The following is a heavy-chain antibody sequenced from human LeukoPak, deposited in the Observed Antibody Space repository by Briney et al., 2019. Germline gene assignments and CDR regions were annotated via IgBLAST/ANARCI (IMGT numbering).Heavy chain of an antibody. CDR2: ISYDGSNK. CDR3: AKVGSTLEWEFVGHFDY. CDR1: GFTSSSYG. V-gene: IGHV3-30*18. D-gene: IGHD3-3*01. Sequence: GRSLRLSCAASGFTSSSYGMHWVRQAPGKGLEWVAVISYDGSNKYYADSVKGRFTISRDNSKNTLYLQMNSLRAEDTAVYYCAKVGSTLEWEFVGHFDYWGQGTLVTVSS. J-gene: IGHJ4*02.